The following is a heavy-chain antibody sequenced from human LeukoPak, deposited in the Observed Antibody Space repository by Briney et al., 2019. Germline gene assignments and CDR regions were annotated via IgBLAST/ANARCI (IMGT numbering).Heavy chain of an antibody. D-gene: IGHD3-10*01. Sequence: ASVKVSCKASGYTFTSYGISWVRQAPGQGLEWMGWISAYNGNTNYAQKLQGRVTMTTDTSTSTAYMELRSLRSDDTAVYYCARGGDYYGSGIPFDFWGRGTLVTVSS. CDR2: ISAYNGNT. CDR3: ARGGDYYGSGIPFDF. V-gene: IGHV1-18*01. J-gene: IGHJ4*02. CDR1: GYTFTSYG.